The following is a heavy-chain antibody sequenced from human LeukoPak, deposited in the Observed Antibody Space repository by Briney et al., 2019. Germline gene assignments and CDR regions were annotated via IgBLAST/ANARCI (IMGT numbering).Heavy chain of an antibody. D-gene: IGHD4-11*01. Sequence: GGSLRLSCAASGFTFSSYAMSWVRQAPGKGLEWVSAISGSGGSTYYADSVKGRFTISRDNAKNSLYLQMNSLRAEDTALYYCAKTPSTTVTAYYFDYWGQGTLVTVSS. V-gene: IGHV3-23*01. CDR1: GFTFSSYA. J-gene: IGHJ4*02. CDR3: AKTPSTTVTAYYFDY. CDR2: ISGSGGST.